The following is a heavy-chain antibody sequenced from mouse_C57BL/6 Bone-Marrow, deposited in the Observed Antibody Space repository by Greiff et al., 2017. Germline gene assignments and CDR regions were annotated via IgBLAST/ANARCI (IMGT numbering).Heavy chain of an antibody. V-gene: IGHV1-81*01. CDR2: IYPRSGNT. CDR3: AIPLYGVYPAWFAY. CDR1: GYTFTSYG. D-gene: IGHD2-3*01. Sequence: QVQLQQSGAELARPGASVKLSCKASGYTFTSYGISWVKQRTGQGLEWIGEIYPRSGNTYYNEKFKGKATLHADKSSSTAYMGLRSLTSENSAVYFCAIPLYGVYPAWFAYWGQGTLVTVSA. J-gene: IGHJ3*01.